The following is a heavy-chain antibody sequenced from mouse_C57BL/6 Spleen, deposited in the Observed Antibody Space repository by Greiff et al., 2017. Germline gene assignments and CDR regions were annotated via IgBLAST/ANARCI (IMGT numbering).Heavy chain of an antibody. J-gene: IGHJ2*01. CDR1: GYTFTSYW. Sequence: QVQLQQPGAELVKPGASVKMSCKASGYTFTSYWITWVKQRPGQGLEWIGDIYPGSGSTNYQEQLKSKATLTVDTSSNTAYMQLSSLTSEDSAVYYCAIDSYYHCFAYWGQGTILTVSS. D-gene: IGHD2-12*01. V-gene: IGHV1-55*01. CDR3: AIDSYYHCFAY. CDR2: IYPGSGST.